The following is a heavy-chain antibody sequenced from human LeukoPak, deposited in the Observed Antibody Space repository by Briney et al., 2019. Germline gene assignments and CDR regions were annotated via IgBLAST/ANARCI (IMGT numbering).Heavy chain of an antibody. Sequence: PGGSLRLSCAAAGFTFSRYWMSWVRQAKGKGLECVAKIKEDGSEKHYVDSVKGRFTISRDNAKNSLYLQMDSLRAEDTAVYYCARDLQLPGNYWGQGTLVTVSS. CDR2: IKEDGSEK. CDR1: GFTFSRYW. CDR3: ARDLQLPGNY. V-gene: IGHV3-7*01. J-gene: IGHJ4*02. D-gene: IGHD1-26*01.